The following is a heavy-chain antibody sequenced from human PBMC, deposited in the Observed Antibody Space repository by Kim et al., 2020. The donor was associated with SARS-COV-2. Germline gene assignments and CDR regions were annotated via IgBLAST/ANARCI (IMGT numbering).Heavy chain of an antibody. CDR1: GGSISSSNW. Sequence: SETLSLTCAVSGGSISSSNWWSWVRQPPGKGLEWIGEIYHSGSTKYNPSLKSRVTISVDKSKNQFSLKLSSVTAADTAVYYCARDHQLPPYYYGMDVWGQGTTVTVSS. V-gene: IGHV4-4*02. J-gene: IGHJ6*02. CDR3: ARDHQLPPYYYGMDV. D-gene: IGHD2-2*01. CDR2: IYHSGST.